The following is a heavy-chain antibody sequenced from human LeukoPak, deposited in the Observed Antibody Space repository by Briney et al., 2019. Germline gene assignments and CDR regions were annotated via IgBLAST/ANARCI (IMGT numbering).Heavy chain of an antibody. V-gene: IGHV3-66*01. Sequence: GGSLRLSCAASGFTVSRNYMSWVRQAPGKGLEWVSVIYSDGRTSYADSVKDRFTVSRDNSKNTLYLQMNSLRAEDTAVYYCARDGYNDYGGRYFDYWGQGTLVTVSS. D-gene: IGHD4-23*01. CDR1: GFTVSRNY. CDR3: ARDGYNDYGGRYFDY. CDR2: IYSDGRT. J-gene: IGHJ4*02.